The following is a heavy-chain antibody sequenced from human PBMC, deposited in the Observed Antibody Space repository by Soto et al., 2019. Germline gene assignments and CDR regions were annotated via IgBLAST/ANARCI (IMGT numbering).Heavy chain of an antibody. CDR2: IKQDGSEK. J-gene: IGHJ4*02. CDR3: ARDLASTTIPNY. V-gene: IGHV3-7*01. Sequence: PGGSLRLSCAASGFIFSDFSMNWVRQSPGKGLEWVANIKQDGSEKYYVDSVKGRFTISRDNAKNSLYLQMNSLRAEDTAVYYCARDLASTTIPNYWGQGTLVTVSS. D-gene: IGHD4-17*01. CDR1: GFIFSDFS.